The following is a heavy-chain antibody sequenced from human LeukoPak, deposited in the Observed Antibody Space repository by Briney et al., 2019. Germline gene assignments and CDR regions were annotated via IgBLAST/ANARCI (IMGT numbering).Heavy chain of an antibody. J-gene: IGHJ4*02. D-gene: IGHD2-21*02. V-gene: IGHV4-59*01. CDR1: GGSISSYY. CDR2: IYYSGST. Sequence: SETLSLTCTVSGGSISSYYWSWIRQPPGKGLEWIGYIYYSGSTNYNPSLKSRVTISVDTSKNRFSLKLSSVTAADTAVYYCARVGDCGGDCSHFDYWGQGTLVTVSS. CDR3: ARVGDCGGDCSHFDY.